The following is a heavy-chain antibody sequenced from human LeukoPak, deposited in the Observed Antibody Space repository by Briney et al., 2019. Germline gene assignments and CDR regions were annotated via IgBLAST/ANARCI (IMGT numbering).Heavy chain of an antibody. Sequence: ASVKVSCKASGYTFTSYGISWVRQAPGQGLEWMGWISAYNGNTIYVQKFQGRVTMTRDMSTSTDYMELSSLRSEDTAVYYCARDNSVGDYAWWFDPWGQGTLVTVSS. CDR2: ISAYNGNT. J-gene: IGHJ5*02. D-gene: IGHD1-26*01. CDR1: GYTFTSYG. CDR3: ARDNSVGDYAWWFDP. V-gene: IGHV1-18*01.